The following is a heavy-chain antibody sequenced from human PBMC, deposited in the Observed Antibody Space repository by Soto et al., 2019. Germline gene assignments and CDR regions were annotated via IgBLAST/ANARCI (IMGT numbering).Heavy chain of an antibody. J-gene: IGHJ3*02. CDR3: ARPVGYDSSGYYPYDAFDI. CDR2: INTDGSDT. D-gene: IGHD3-22*01. Sequence: PGGSLRLSCAASGFLFSSEWMDWVRPAPGKGLVWVSRINTDGSDTRYADSVKGRFTISRDNSKNTLYLQMNSLRAEDTAVYYCARPVGYDSSGYYPYDAFDIWGQGTMVTVSS. CDR1: GFLFSSEW. V-gene: IGHV3-74*01.